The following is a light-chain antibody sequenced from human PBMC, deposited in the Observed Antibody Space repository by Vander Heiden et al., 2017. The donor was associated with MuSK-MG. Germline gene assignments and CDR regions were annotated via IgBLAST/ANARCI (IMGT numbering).Light chain of an antibody. Sequence: DIVLTQSPDSLPVSLGERATISCKSSQSLLYNDRNFLAWYQQKPRQPPRLPFSWASTRASGVPDRFSGSGSGTDFTLTISSLEAEDVAMYFCQQDNSPPFIFGQGTKMEI. CDR2: WAS. V-gene: IGKV4-1*01. J-gene: IGKJ2*01. CDR1: QSLLYNDRNF. CDR3: QQDNSPPFI.